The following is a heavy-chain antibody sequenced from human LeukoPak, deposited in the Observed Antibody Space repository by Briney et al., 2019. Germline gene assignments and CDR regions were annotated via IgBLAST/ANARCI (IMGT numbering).Heavy chain of an antibody. Sequence: ASVKVSRKGSGYTFTGYYMHWVRQAPGQGLEWMGWINPTSGSTNYAQKFQGRVTVTRDTSISTAYMELSSLESDDTAVYFCARDLMTTPTWDFDYWGQGTLVTVAS. CDR3: ARDLMTTPTWDFDY. D-gene: IGHD4-17*01. CDR2: INPTSGST. V-gene: IGHV1-2*02. CDR1: GYTFTGYY. J-gene: IGHJ4*02.